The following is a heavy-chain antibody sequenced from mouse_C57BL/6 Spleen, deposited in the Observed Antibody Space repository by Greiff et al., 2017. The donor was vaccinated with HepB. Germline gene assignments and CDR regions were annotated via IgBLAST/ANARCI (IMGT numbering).Heavy chain of an antibody. Sequence: SGPELVKPGASVKISCKASGYAFSSSWMNWVKQRPGKGLEWIGRIYPGDGDTNYNGKFKGKATLTADKSSSTAYMQLSSLTSEDSAVYFCARPLFYYTNGYYAMDYWGQGTSVTVSS. V-gene: IGHV1-82*01. CDR3: ARPLFYYTNGYYAMDY. D-gene: IGHD2-1*01. CDR2: IYPGDGDT. J-gene: IGHJ4*01. CDR1: GYAFSSSW.